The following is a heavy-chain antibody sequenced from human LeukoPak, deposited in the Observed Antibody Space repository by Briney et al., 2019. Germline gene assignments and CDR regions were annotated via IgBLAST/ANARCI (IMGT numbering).Heavy chain of an antibody. D-gene: IGHD6-19*01. CDR1: GFTFSSYW. Sequence: GGSLRLSCAVSGFTFSSYWMSWVRQAPGKGLEWMANINHDGGEMYYVDSVKGRFTISRDNTKNSLYLQMHSLRPEDTAVYYCARDRSSGWPGSFDYWGQGTLVTVS. V-gene: IGHV3-7*01. CDR2: INHDGGEM. CDR3: ARDRSSGWPGSFDY. J-gene: IGHJ4*02.